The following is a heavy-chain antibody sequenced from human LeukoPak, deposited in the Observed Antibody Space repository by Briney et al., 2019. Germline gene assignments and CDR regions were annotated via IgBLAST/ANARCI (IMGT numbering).Heavy chain of an antibody. CDR3: AREGDGGNPDY. CDR1: GFTFSSYW. D-gene: IGHD4-23*01. Sequence: GGSLRLSCAASGFTFSSYWMHWVRQAPGKGLVWVSRINSDGSSTSYADSVKGRFTISRDNAKNTLYLQMNRLRAEDTAVYYCAREGDGGNPDYWGQGTLVTVSS. J-gene: IGHJ4*02. V-gene: IGHV3-74*01. CDR2: INSDGSST.